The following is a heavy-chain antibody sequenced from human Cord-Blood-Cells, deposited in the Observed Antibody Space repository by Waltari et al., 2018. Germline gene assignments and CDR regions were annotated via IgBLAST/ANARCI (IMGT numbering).Heavy chain of an antibody. D-gene: IGHD1-26*01. J-gene: IGHJ5*02. CDR1: GGSLSSYY. CDR2: IYTSGST. V-gene: IGHV4-4*07. CDR3: AREGYSGSYYWFDP. Sequence: QVQLQESGPGLVKPSETLSLTCTVSGGSLSSYYWSWIRQPAGKGLEWIGRIYTSGSTNYNPSLKSRVTMSVDTSKNQFSLKLSSVTAADTAVYYCAREGYSGSYYWFDPWGQGTLVTVSS.